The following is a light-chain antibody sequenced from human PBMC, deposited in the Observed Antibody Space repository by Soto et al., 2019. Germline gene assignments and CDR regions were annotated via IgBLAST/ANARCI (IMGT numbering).Light chain of an antibody. CDR1: QNIKNY. CDR2: DAA. V-gene: IGKV1-39*01. J-gene: IGKJ3*01. CDR3: QQTSSAPCT. Sequence: DIQVTQSPYSLSAAVGDGVTIACRASQNIKNYLNWYQQKPGKAPKLLIFDAASLQNGVPSRFSGGGSRTDFTLTITSLQPEDFATYYCQQTSSAPCTVGPGTKVDSK.